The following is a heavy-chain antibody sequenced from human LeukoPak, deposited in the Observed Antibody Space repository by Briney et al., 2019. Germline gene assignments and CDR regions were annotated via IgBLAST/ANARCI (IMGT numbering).Heavy chain of an antibody. CDR1: GFTFSSYN. J-gene: IGHJ4*02. V-gene: IGHV3-21*01. Sequence: GGSLRLSCAASGFTFSSYNMKWVRQAPGKGLEWVSSISTSSSYIYYADSVKGRFTISRDNAKNSLYLQMNSLRAEDTAIYYCARSSFSSGWYEPYYFDSWGQGTLVTVSS. CDR3: ARSSFSSGWYEPYYFDS. D-gene: IGHD6-19*01. CDR2: ISTSSSYI.